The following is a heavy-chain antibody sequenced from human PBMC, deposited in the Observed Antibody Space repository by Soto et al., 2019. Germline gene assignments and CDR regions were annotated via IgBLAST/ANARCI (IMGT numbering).Heavy chain of an antibody. CDR3: ARLRRYYDSSDVNGAFDI. CDR2: IYPGDSDT. Sequence: GESLKISCKGSGYSFTSYWIGWVRQMPGKGLEWMGIIYPGDSDTRYSPSFQGQVTISADKSISTAYLQWSSLKASDTAMYYCARLRRYYDSSDVNGAFDIWGQGTMVTVSS. J-gene: IGHJ3*02. D-gene: IGHD3-22*01. CDR1: GYSFTSYW. V-gene: IGHV5-51*01.